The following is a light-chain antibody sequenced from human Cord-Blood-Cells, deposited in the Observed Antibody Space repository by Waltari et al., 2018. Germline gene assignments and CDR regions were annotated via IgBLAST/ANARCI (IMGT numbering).Light chain of an antibody. CDR3: QQYNNWPPWT. CDR2: GAS. Sequence: EIVMTQSPATLSVSPGESATLSCRASQSVSSNLAWYQQKPGQAPRLLIYGASTRATGIPARFSGSGSGPEFTLTISSLQSEYFAVYYCQQYNNWPPWTFGQGTKVEIK. V-gene: IGKV3-15*01. J-gene: IGKJ1*01. CDR1: QSVSSN.